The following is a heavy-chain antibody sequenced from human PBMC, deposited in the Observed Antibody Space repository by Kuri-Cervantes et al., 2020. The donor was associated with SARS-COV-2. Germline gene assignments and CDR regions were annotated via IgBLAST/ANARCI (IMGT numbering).Heavy chain of an antibody. CDR3: ARDSVVVPAASYYYYGMDV. CDR2: INWNGGNT. Sequence: GESLKISCSASGFIFDDHGMSWVRQLPGKGLEWGSGINWNGGNTGYADSVKGRFTISRDNAKNSLYLQMNSLRAEDTAVYYCARDSVVVPAASYYYYGMDVWGQGTTVTVSS. J-gene: IGHJ6*02. CDR1: GFIFDDHG. D-gene: IGHD2-2*01. V-gene: IGHV3-20*04.